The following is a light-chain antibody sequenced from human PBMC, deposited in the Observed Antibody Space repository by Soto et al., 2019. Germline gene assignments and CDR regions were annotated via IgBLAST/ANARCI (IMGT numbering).Light chain of an antibody. CDR1: QSISSS. CDR3: QQRSNWWT. CDR2: GAS. V-gene: IGKV3-11*01. Sequence: IVLIHSQVTLSLSPGERATLSCRASQSISSSLAWYQQNPGQDPRLLIYGASSRATGIQDRFSGSGSGTDFTLTISSLEPEDFAVYYCQQRSNWWTFGPGTKVDI. J-gene: IGKJ1*01.